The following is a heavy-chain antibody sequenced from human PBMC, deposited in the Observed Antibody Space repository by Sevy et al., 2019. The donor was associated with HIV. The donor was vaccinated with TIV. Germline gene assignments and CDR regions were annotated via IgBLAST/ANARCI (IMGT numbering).Heavy chain of an antibody. Sequence: GGSLRLSCAASGLTFSSYAMHWVRQAPGKGLEWVAVISYDGSNKYYADSVKGRFTISRDNSKNTLYLQMNSLRTEDTAMYYCARTHDSSGQYYFDYWGQGTLVTVSS. D-gene: IGHD3-22*01. CDR2: ISYDGSNK. V-gene: IGHV3-30-3*01. CDR1: GLTFSSYA. J-gene: IGHJ4*02. CDR3: ARTHDSSGQYYFDY.